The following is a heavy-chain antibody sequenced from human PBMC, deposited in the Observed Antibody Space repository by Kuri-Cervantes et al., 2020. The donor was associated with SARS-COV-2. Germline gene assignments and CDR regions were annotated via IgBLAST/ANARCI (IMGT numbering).Heavy chain of an antibody. CDR3: ARDGGVGEAKEDY. J-gene: IGHJ4*02. V-gene: IGHV4-38-2*02. D-gene: IGHD3-10*01. CDR2: IYHSGST. Sequence: GSLRLSCAVPGYSISSGYYWGWIRQPPGKGLEWIGSIYHSGSTYYNPSLKSRVTISVDTSKNQFSLKLSSVTAADTAVYYCARDGGVGEAKEDYWGQGTLVTVSS. CDR1: GYSISSGYY.